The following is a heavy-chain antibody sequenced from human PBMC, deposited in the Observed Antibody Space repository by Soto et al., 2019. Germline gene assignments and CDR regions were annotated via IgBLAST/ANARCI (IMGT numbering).Heavy chain of an antibody. V-gene: IGHV4-59*02. CDR3: ARGQTNIWYFDH. Sequence: QVQLQESGPRLVKPSETLSLTCTVSGGSGSGYHWNWVRQPPGKTLEWIGHIYHSGTTNYNPSLKIRITLSIDTSNHQFSLKMNSVTAADTAVYYCARGQTNIWYFDHWGQGTLVTVSS. J-gene: IGHJ4*02. CDR1: GGSGSGYH. CDR2: IYHSGTT.